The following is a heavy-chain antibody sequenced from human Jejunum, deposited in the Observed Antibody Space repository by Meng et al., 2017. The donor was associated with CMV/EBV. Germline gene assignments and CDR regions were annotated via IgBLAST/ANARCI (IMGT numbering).Heavy chain of an antibody. Sequence: QVQLQESGPGLVKPSETLSLTCTFSDGSISNYYWSWIRQSAGKGLEWIGRIHTSGTTNYNPSLKSRVTLSLDTSKDQFSLKLTSVTAADTAVYYCAREKSSCTSSTCYGVDSWGQGTLVTVSS. J-gene: IGHJ4*02. CDR2: IHTSGTT. D-gene: IGHD2-2*01. CDR1: DGSISNYY. V-gene: IGHV4-4*07. CDR3: AREKSSCTSSTCYGVDS.